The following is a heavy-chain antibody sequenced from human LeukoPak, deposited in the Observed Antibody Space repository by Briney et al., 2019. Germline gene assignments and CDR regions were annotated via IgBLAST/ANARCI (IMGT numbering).Heavy chain of an antibody. J-gene: IGHJ6*02. Sequence: ASVKVSCKTSGYTFTGYYIHWVRQAPGQGLEWMGWINPNSGGTNYAQKFQGRVTMTRDTSISTAYMELSRLRFDDTAVYYCHYYYYGMDVWGQGTTVTVS. V-gene: IGHV1-2*02. CDR3: HYYYYGMDV. CDR1: GYTFTGYY. CDR2: INPNSGGT.